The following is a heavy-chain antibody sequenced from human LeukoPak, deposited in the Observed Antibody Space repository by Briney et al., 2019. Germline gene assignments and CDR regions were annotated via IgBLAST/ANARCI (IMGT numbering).Heavy chain of an antibody. D-gene: IGHD4-17*01. V-gene: IGHV4-39*07. Sequence: PSETLSLTCSVSGGSISSSSYYWGWIRQPPGKGLEWIGTMYYSGNTYYNSSLKSRVTMSVDTSKNQFSLKLSSVTAADTAVYYCARTTNDGDYVVDYFDYWGQGTLVTVSS. CDR2: MYYSGNT. CDR3: ARTTNDGDYVVDYFDY. J-gene: IGHJ4*02. CDR1: GGSISSSSYY.